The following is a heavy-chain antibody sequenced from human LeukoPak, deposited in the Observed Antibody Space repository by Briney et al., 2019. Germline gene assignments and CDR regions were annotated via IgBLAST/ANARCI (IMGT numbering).Heavy chain of an antibody. V-gene: IGHV1-18*01. CDR2: ISADIGNT. J-gene: IGHJ4*02. CDR3: ARDDRYSGYDYDY. CDR1: GYTFVDYG. D-gene: IGHD5-12*01. Sequence: ASVKVSCKASGYTFVDYGISWVRQAPGQGLEWMGWISADIGNTNYAQKFQGRVTMTRDRSTSTGYMELRSLRSDDTAVYYCARDDRYSGYDYDYWGQGTLVTVSS.